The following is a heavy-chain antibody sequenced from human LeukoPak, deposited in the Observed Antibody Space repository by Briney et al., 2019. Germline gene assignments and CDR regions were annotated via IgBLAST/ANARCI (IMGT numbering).Heavy chain of an antibody. D-gene: IGHD3-16*02. V-gene: IGHV3-30*03. CDR2: ISYDGSNK. CDR1: GFTFSSYG. CDR3: AREARSRSGMDV. Sequence: AGGSLRLSCAASGFTFSSYGMHWVRQAPGKGLEWVAVISYDGSNKYYADSVKGRFTISRDNSKNTLYLQMNSLRAEDTAVYYCAREARSRSGMDVWGQGTTVTVSS. J-gene: IGHJ6*02.